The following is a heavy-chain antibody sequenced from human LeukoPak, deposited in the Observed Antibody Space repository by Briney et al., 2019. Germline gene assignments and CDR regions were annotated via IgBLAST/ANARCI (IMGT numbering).Heavy chain of an antibody. CDR2: INSNGVNI. V-gene: IGHV3-21*01. CDR3: ARVIMVVTAPHIDH. CDR1: GFIFNNYK. D-gene: IGHD2-21*02. J-gene: IGHJ5*02. Sequence: PGGSLRLSCTASGFIFNNYKMTWVRQAPGKGLEWVSSINSNGVNIDYVDSVKGRFTLSRDNAKNSLYLQMNSLRAEDTAIYYCARVIMVVTAPHIDHWGQGSLVSVSS.